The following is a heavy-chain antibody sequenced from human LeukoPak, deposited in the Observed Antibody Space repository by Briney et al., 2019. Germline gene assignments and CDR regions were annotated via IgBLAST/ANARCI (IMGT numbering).Heavy chain of an antibody. J-gene: IGHJ4*02. V-gene: IGHV3-23*01. D-gene: IGHD2-21*02. CDR3: AKDCGGDCYEGYFDY. Sequence: GGSLRLSCAASGFTFSSSAMSWVRQAPGKGLEWVSAISGSGGSTYYADSVRGRFTISRDNSKNTLYLQMNSLRAEDTAVYYCAKDCGGDCYEGYFDYWGQGTLVTVSS. CDR1: GFTFSSSA. CDR2: ISGSGGST.